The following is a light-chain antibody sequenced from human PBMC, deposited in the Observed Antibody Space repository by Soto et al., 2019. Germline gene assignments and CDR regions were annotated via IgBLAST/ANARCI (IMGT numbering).Light chain of an antibody. CDR3: SSYTGNNFNTVV. V-gene: IGLV2-14*01. CDR2: EVI. CDR1: SSDVGAYNY. J-gene: IGLJ2*01. Sequence: QSALTQPASVSGSPGQSITISCTGTSSDVGAYNYVSWYQQHPGKAPKLMIFEVINRPSGISNRFSGSKSGNTASLTISGLQAEDEADYYCSSYTGNNFNTVVFGGGTKVTVL.